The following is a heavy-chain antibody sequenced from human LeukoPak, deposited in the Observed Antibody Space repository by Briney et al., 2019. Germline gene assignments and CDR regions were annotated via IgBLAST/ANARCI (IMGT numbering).Heavy chain of an antibody. CDR2: IYYSGST. CDR1: GGSFSGYY. V-gene: IGHV4-59*05. Sequence: PSETLSLTCTVSGGSFSGYYWTWIRQPPGKGLEWIGSIYYSGSTYYNPSLKSRVTVSVDTSKNQFSLKLSSVTAADTAVYYCARQLRIAVAGTWFDPWGQGTLVTVSS. D-gene: IGHD6-19*01. J-gene: IGHJ5*02. CDR3: ARQLRIAVAGTWFDP.